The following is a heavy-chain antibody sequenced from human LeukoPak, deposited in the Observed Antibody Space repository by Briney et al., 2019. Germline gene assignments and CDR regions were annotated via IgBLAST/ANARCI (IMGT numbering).Heavy chain of an antibody. CDR2: MNPNSGNT. CDR3: ARGQAVAGPRYGWFDP. CDR1: GYTFTSYD. D-gene: IGHD6-19*01. J-gene: IGHJ5*02. Sequence: ASVKVSCTASGYTFTSYDINWVRQATGQGLEWMGWMNPNSGNTGYAQKFQGRVTMTRNTSISTAYMELSSLRSEDTAVYYCARGQAVAGPRYGWFDPWGQGTLVTVSS. V-gene: IGHV1-8*01.